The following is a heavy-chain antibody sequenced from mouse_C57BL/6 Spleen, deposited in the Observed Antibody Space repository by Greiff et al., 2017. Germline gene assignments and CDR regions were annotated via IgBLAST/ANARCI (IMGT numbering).Heavy chain of an antibody. J-gene: IGHJ3*01. Sequence: QVQLQQSGPELVKPGASVKISCKASGYAFSSSWMNWVKQRPGKGLEWIGRIYPGDGDTNYNGKFKGKATLTADKSSSTAYMQLSSLTSEDSAVYFCARVCSWFAYWGQGTLVTVSA. V-gene: IGHV1-82*01. CDR2: IYPGDGDT. CDR1: GYAFSSSW. CDR3: ARVCSWFAY.